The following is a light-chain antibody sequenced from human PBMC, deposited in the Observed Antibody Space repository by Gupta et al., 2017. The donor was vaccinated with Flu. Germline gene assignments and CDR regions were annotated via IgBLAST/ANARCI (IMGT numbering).Light chain of an antibody. Sequence: EIVMTQSPATLSVSPGERATLSCRASQSVSTDLAWYQQRPGQAPRLLIYGASTRATGIPARFSVSGSGTEFTLTISSRQSEDVAVYYCQQYSRWPLTFGGGTRVEIK. J-gene: IGKJ4*01. CDR3: QQYSRWPLT. V-gene: IGKV3-15*01. CDR2: GAS. CDR1: QSVSTD.